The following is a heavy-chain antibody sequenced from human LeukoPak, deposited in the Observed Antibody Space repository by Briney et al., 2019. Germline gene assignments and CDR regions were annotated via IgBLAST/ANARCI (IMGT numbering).Heavy chain of an antibody. CDR2: IVPIFGTA. D-gene: IGHD3-3*01. CDR3: ASSSPRSITIFGVVISQRAFDI. Sequence: SVKVSCKASGGTFSSYAISWVRQAPGQGLEWMGRIVPIFGTANYAQKFQGRVTITTDESTSTAYMELSSLRSEDTAVYYCASSSPRSITIFGVVISQRAFDIWGQGTMVTVSS. CDR1: GGTFSSYA. J-gene: IGHJ3*02. V-gene: IGHV1-69*05.